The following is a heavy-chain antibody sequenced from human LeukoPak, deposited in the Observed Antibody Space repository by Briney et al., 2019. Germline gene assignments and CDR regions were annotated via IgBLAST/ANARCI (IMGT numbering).Heavy chain of an antibody. D-gene: IGHD6-19*01. J-gene: IGHJ4*02. CDR3: ARDGSGWFFDY. V-gene: IGHV3-11*04. CDR1: GFTFSSYW. Sequence: GGSLRLSCAASGFTFSSYWMSWIRQAPGKGLEWVSYISSRGNLIYYADSVKGRFTISRDNAKNSLYLQMSSLRAEDTAVYYCARDGSGWFFDYWGQGTQVTVSS. CDR2: ISSRGNLI.